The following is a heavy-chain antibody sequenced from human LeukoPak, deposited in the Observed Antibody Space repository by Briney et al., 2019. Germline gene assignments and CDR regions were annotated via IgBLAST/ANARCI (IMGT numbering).Heavy chain of an antibody. CDR1: GYTFTGYF. V-gene: IGHV1-2*02. D-gene: IGHD7-27*01. Sequence: ASVKVSCKASGYTFTGYFIHWVRQAPGQGLEWMGWINPNSGGTNYAQKFEARVTMNRDTSISTAYMELSSLRSEDTAVYYCASLKPGHYYYYYMGVWGKGTTVTVSS. CDR3: ASLKPGHYYYYYMGV. CDR2: INPNSGGT. J-gene: IGHJ6*03.